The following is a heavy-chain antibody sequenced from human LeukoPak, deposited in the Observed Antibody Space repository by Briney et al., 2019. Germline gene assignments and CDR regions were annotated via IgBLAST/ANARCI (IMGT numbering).Heavy chain of an antibody. V-gene: IGHV3-30*03. CDR3: ARDYCSGGRCYSVDY. J-gene: IGHJ4*02. CDR1: GFTFSSYG. Sequence: PGGSLRLSCAASGFTFSSYGMHWVRQAPGKGLEWVAVISYDGSNKYYADSVKGRFTISRDNSKNTLYLQMNSLRAEDTAVYYCARDYCSGGRCYSVDYWGQGTLVTVSS. CDR2: ISYDGSNK. D-gene: IGHD2-15*01.